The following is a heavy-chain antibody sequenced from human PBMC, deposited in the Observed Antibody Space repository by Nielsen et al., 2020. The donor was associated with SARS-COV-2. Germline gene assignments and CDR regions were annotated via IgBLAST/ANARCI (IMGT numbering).Heavy chain of an antibody. V-gene: IGHV3-21*01. J-gene: IGHJ6*03. CDR2: ISSSSSYI. D-gene: IGHD6-25*01. CDR3: AREGGGIAAAAVLDYYYYYMDV. CDR1: GFTFSSYS. Sequence: GGSLRLSCAASGFTFSSYSMNWVRQAPGKGLEWVSSISSSSSYIYYAASVKGRFTISRDNAKNSLYLQMNSLRAEDTAVYYCAREGGGIAAAAVLDYYYYYMDVWGKGATVTVSS.